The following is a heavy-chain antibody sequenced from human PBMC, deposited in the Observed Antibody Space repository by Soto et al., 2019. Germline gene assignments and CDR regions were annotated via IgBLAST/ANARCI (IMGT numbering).Heavy chain of an antibody. J-gene: IGHJ5*02. V-gene: IGHV4-59*01. D-gene: IGHD6-13*01. Sequence: SETLSLTCTVSGGSISSYYWSWIRQPPGKGLEWIGYIYYSGSTNYNPSLKSRVTVSVDTSKNQFSLKLSSATAADTAVYYCARGRIAAAGNWSAPGGQGTRVTVPS. CDR3: ARGRIAAAGNWSAP. CDR2: IYYSGST. CDR1: GGSISSYY.